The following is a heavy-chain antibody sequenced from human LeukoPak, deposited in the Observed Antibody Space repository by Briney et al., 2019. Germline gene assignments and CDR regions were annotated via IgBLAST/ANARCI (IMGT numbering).Heavy chain of an antibody. D-gene: IGHD5-12*01. V-gene: IGHV4-59*12. CDR2: IYYSGST. J-gene: IGHJ3*02. CDR1: GGSISSYY. CDR3: ARVGGYMSFDI. Sequence: PSETLSLTCTVSGGSISSYYWSWIRQPPGKGLEWIGYIYYSGSTSYNPSLKSRVTISVDTSKNHFSLKLSSVTAADTAVYYCARVGGYMSFDIWGQGTTVTVSS.